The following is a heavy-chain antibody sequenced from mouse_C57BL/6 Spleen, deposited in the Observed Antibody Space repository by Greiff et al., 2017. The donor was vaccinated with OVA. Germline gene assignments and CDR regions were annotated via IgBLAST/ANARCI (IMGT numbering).Heavy chain of an antibody. CDR1: GFTFSSYG. CDR2: ISSGGSYT. V-gene: IGHV5-6*01. D-gene: IGHD2-3*01. Sequence: EVQLVESGGDLVKPGGSLKLSCAASGFTFSSYGMSWVRQTPDKRLEWVATISSGGSYTYYPDSVKGRFTISRDNAKNTLYLQMSSLKSEDTAMYYCARTMVTTSYYAMDYWGQGTSVTVSS. J-gene: IGHJ4*01. CDR3: ARTMVTTSYYAMDY.